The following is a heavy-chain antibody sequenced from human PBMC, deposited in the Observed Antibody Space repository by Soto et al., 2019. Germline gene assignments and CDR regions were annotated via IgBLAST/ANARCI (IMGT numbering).Heavy chain of an antibody. CDR3: ARSIVVVTALDY. CDR2: INAGNGNT. Sequence: SVKGYCKGSGYTFSSYARHWVRQAPGQRLEWMGWINAGNGNTKYSQKFQGRVTITRDTSASTAYMELSSLRSEDTAVYYCARSIVVVTALDYWGQGTLVTVSS. J-gene: IGHJ4*02. D-gene: IGHD2-21*02. V-gene: IGHV1-3*01. CDR1: GYTFSSYA.